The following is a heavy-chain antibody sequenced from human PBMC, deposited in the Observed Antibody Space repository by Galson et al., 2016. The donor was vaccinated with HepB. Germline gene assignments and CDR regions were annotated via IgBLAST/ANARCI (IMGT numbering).Heavy chain of an antibody. CDR3: ASEWAGAGRYDS. Sequence: SETLSLTCSVSGDSISEPHWWIWVRQPPGKGLEWIGQIYPSGRTNYSPSLRSPVTILVDKSKNQFSLNLRSVTAADTAVYYCASEWAGAGRYDSWGPGSLVTVSS. CDR1: GDSISEPHW. J-gene: IGHJ5*01. CDR2: IYPSGRT. V-gene: IGHV4-4*02. D-gene: IGHD1-26*01.